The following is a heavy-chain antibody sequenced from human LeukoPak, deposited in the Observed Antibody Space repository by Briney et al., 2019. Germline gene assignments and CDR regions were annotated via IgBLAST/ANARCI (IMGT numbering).Heavy chain of an antibody. J-gene: IGHJ4*02. CDR1: GFTFSSHT. CDR3: ARIVGASDY. CDR2: IYYSGST. Sequence: GSLRLSCAASGFTFSSHTMSWVRQPPGKGLEWIGSIYYSGSTYYNPSLKSRVTISVDTSKNQFSLKLSSVTAADTAVYYCARIVGASDYWGQGTLVTVSS. D-gene: IGHD1-26*01. V-gene: IGHV4-39*01.